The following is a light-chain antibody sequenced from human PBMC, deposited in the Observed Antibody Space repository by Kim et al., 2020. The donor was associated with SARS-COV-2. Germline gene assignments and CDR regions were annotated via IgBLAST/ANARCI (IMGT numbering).Light chain of an antibody. V-gene: IGKV1-33*01. Sequence: DIQMTQSPSSLSASVGDRVTITCQASQDIDKYLNWYQQKPGKAPKLLIYDVSNLERGVPSRFSGGRSGTDFTFTISSLQPEDFATYYCQQYDNLPYTFGQGTKLEI. CDR1: QDIDKY. CDR3: QQYDNLPYT. CDR2: DVS. J-gene: IGKJ2*01.